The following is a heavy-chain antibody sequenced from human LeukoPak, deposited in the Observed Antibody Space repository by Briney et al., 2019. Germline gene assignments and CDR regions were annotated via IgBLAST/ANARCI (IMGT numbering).Heavy chain of an antibody. CDR3: ARPGAYYYDSGGYSLYNFDY. CDR1: GYTFTGYY. J-gene: IGHJ4*02. V-gene: IGHV1-2*02. CDR2: INPNSGGT. Sequence: ASVKVSCKASGYTFTGYYMHWVRQAPGQGLEWMGWINPNSGGTNYAQKFQGRVTMTRDTSISTAYMELSRLRSDDTAVYYCARPGAYYYDSGGYSLYNFDYWGQGTLVTVSS. D-gene: IGHD3-22*01.